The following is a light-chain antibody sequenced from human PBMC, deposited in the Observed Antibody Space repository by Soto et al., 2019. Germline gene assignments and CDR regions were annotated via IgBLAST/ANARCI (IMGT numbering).Light chain of an antibody. CDR3: QHYGSSRT. CDR1: QSVSSSD. CDR2: GAS. V-gene: IGKV3-20*01. Sequence: EIVLTQSPGTLSLSPGERATLSCRASQSVSSSDLAWYQQKPGQAPRLLIYGASSRATGIPDRFSGGGSGIDFTLTISRLEPEDFAVYYCQHYGSSRTFGQGTKVEIK. J-gene: IGKJ1*01.